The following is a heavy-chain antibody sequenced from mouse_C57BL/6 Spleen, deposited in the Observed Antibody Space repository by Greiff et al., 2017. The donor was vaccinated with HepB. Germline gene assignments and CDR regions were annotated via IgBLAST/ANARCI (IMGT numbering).Heavy chain of an antibody. CDR1: GFTFSSYG. J-gene: IGHJ1*03. CDR2: ISSGGSYT. CDR3: ARHHHGYFDV. V-gene: IGHV5-6*01. Sequence: EVKLVESGGDLVKPGGSLKLSCAASGFTFSSYGMSWVRQTPDKRLEWVATISSGGSYTYYPDSVKGRFTISRDNAKNTLYLQMSSLKSEDTAMYYCARHHHGYFDVGGTGTTVTVSS.